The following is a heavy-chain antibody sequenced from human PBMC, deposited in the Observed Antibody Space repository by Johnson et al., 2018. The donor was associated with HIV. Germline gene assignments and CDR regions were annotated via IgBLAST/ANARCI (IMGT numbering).Heavy chain of an antibody. D-gene: IGHD3-22*01. CDR3: AKTLSPYYYDSSGYYQPFDAFDI. CDR1: GFTVSSNY. V-gene: IGHV3-11*04. CDR2: ISSSGSTI. Sequence: QVQLVESGGGLVQPGGSLRLSCTASGFTVSSNYMSWVRQAPGKGLEWVSYISSSGSTIYYADSVKGRFTISRDNAKTSLYLQMNSLRAEDSAVYYCAKTLSPYYYDSSGYYQPFDAFDIWGQGTMVTVSS. J-gene: IGHJ3*02.